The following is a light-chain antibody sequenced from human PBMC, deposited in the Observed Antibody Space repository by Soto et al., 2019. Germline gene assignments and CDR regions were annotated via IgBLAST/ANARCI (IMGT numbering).Light chain of an antibody. CDR1: SSDVGLYNY. CDR3: SSYTISSTLV. Sequence: QSVLTQPASVSGSPGQSITISCTGTSSDVGLYNYVSWYQQHPGKAPKLIIYAVSNRPSGVSNRFSGSKSGNTASLSISGLQAEDEADYYCSSYTISSTLVFGGGTKLTVL. CDR2: AVS. J-gene: IGLJ2*01. V-gene: IGLV2-14*01.